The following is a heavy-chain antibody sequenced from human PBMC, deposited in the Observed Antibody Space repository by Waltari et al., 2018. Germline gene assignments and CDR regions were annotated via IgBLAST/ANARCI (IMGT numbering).Heavy chain of an antibody. CDR2: IRYDGSNK. J-gene: IGHJ4*02. CDR3: AKTGGFLEWLLTYYFDY. D-gene: IGHD3-3*01. CDR1: GVTFSTYG. Sequence: QVQLVESGGGVVQPGGSLRLPCAASGVTFSTYGLHWVRQAPAQGLEWVAFIRYDGSNKYYADSMKGRFTISRDNSKNTLYLQMNSLRAEDTAVYYCAKTGGFLEWLLTYYFDYWGQGTLVTVSS. V-gene: IGHV3-30*02.